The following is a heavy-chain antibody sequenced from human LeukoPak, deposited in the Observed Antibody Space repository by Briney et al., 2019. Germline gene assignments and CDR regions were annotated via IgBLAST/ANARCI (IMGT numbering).Heavy chain of an antibody. CDR3: ARVASSTSGGYYYYMDV. V-gene: IGHV3-21*01. CDR2: ISSSSSYI. D-gene: IGHD2-2*01. J-gene: IGHJ6*03. CDR1: GFTVSSNY. Sequence: GGSLRLSCAASGFTVSSNYMSWVRQVPGKGLEWVSSISSSSSYIYYADSVKGRFTISRDNAKNSLYLQMNSLRAEDTAVYYCARVASSTSGGYYYYMDVWGKGTTVTVSS.